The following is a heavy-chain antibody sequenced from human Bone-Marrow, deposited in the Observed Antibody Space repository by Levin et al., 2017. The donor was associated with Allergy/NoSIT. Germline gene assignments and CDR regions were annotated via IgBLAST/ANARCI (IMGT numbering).Heavy chain of an antibody. CDR3: ARDGVRVSFDP. J-gene: IGHJ5*02. V-gene: IGHV1-2*06. Sequence: GESLKISCKASGYTFTGYYMHWVRQAPGQGLEWMGRINPNSGGTNYAQKFQGRVTMTRDTSISTAYMELSRLRSDDTAVYYCARDGVRVSFDPWGQGTLVTVSS. CDR2: INPNSGGT. D-gene: IGHD6-13*01. CDR1: GYTFTGYY.